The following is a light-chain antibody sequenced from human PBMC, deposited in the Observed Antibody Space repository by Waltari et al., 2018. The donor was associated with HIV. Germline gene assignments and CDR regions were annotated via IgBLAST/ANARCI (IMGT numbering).Light chain of an antibody. CDR1: QDIRHY. Sequence: DIQMNQSPSSLSASVGDKVTITCQASQDIRHYLNWYQKKPGKAPNLLIYDASKLHTGVPSRFSGSGSGTHLTFTITSLQPEDIGTYYCQQFADLPLTFGGGTQVEI. J-gene: IGKJ4*01. V-gene: IGKV1-33*01. CDR3: QQFADLPLT. CDR2: DAS.